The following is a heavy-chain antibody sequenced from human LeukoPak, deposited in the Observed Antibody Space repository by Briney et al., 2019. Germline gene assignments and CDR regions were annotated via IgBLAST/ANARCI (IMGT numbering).Heavy chain of an antibody. J-gene: IGHJ4*02. CDR2: IIPILGIA. CDR1: GGTFSSYA. D-gene: IGHD1-26*01. Sequence: ASVKVSCKASGGTFSSYAISWVRQAPGQGLEWMGRIIPILGIANYAQKFQGRVTITADKSTSTAYMELSSLRSEATAVYYCARENLRAWELSFDYWGQGTLVTVYS. CDR3: ARENLRAWELSFDY. V-gene: IGHV1-69*04.